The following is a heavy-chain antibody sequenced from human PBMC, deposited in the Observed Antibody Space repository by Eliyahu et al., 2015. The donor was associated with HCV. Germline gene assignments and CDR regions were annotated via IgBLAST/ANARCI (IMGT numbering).Heavy chain of an antibody. Sequence: EVQLLESGGGLVQPGGSLRLSCAASGFAFSTSSMNWVRQAPGKGLEWLSYISATSTTIYYPDSVKGRFTISRDNAKNSLYLHMNSLRDEDTAVYYCARGGNTFNSWGQGTLVIVSS. CDR3: ARGGNTFNS. D-gene: IGHD4-23*01. CDR1: GFAFSTSS. V-gene: IGHV3-48*02. J-gene: IGHJ4*02. CDR2: ISATSTTI.